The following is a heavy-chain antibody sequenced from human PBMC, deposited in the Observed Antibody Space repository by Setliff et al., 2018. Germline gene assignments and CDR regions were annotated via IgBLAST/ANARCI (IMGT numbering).Heavy chain of an antibody. CDR1: GYIFKSYG. V-gene: IGHV1-18*01. CDR2: ISSYNDVT. CDR3: AISTLSICSGGSCPNAFDV. D-gene: IGHD2-15*01. J-gene: IGHJ3*01. Sequence: GASVKVSCKASGYIFKSYGISWVRQAPGQGLEWMGWISSYNDVTNYAQSFQGRVTMTTDTSKSAAYMDLRGLRSDDTAVYYCAISTLSICSGGSCPNAFDVWGQWTMVTVSS.